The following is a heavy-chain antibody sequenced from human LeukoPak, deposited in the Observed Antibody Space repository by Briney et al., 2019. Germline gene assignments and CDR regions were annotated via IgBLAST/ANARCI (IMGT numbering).Heavy chain of an antibody. CDR2: INPNSGGT. CDR3: ARGRGYSYGLVGY. J-gene: IGHJ4*02. V-gene: IGHV1-2*02. D-gene: IGHD5-18*01. Sequence: ASAKVSCKASGYTFTGYYMHWVRQAPGQGLEWMGWINPNSGGTNYAQKFQGRVTMTRDTSISTAYMELSRLRSDDTAVYYCARGRGYSYGLVGYWGQGTLVTVSS. CDR1: GYTFTGYY.